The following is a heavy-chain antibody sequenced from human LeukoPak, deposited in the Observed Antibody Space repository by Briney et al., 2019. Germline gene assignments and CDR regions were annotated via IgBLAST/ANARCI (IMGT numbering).Heavy chain of an antibody. V-gene: IGHV4-30-2*01. CDR1: GGSISSGGYS. Sequence: PSETLSITCAVSGGSISSGGYSWSWIRQPPRQRLEWLGYIYHSGSTYYNPSLKSRVTISVDRSKNQFSLKLSSVTAADTAVYYCARGSGYGDYYDYWGQGTLVTVSS. J-gene: IGHJ4*02. D-gene: IGHD4-17*01. CDR3: ARGSGYGDYYDY. CDR2: IYHSGST.